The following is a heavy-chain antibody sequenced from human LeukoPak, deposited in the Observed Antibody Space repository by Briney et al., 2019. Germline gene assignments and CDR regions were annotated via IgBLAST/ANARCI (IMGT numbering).Heavy chain of an antibody. D-gene: IGHD3-10*02. V-gene: IGHV4-30-2*01. Sequence: PSQTLSLTCTVSGGSLSSGGYYWSWIRQPPGKGLEWIGYIYHSGSTYYNPSLKSRVTISVDRSKNQFSLKLSSVTAADTAVYYCARDVLGVRLAFDYWGQGTLVTVSS. CDR2: IYHSGST. CDR1: GGSLSSGGYY. J-gene: IGHJ4*02. CDR3: ARDVLGVRLAFDY.